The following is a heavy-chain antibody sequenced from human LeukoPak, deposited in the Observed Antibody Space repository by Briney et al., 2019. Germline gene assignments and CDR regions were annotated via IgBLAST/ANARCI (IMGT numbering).Heavy chain of an antibody. CDR1: GFTFSSYA. V-gene: IGHV3-30-3*01. CDR3: AIKGYYYGSGSYYNAGD. Sequence: PGGSLRLSCAASGFTFSSYAMHWVRQAPGKGLEWVAVISYDGSNKYYADSVKGRFTISRDNSKNTLYLQMNSLRAEDTAVYYCAIKGYYYGSGSYYNAGDWGQGTLVTVSS. D-gene: IGHD3-10*01. CDR2: ISYDGSNK. J-gene: IGHJ4*02.